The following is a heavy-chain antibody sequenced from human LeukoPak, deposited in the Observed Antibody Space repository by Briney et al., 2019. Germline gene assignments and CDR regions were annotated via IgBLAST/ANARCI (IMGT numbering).Heavy chain of an antibody. CDR3: ARGLDYYYGMDV. V-gene: IGHV3-66*01. Sequence: GGSLRLSCAASGFTVSSNYMSWVRQAPGKGLEWVSVIYSGGSTYYADSVKGRFTISRDNSKNALYLQMNSLRAEDTAVYYCARGLDYYYGMDVWGQGTTVTVSS. CDR2: IYSGGST. J-gene: IGHJ6*02. CDR1: GFTVSSNY.